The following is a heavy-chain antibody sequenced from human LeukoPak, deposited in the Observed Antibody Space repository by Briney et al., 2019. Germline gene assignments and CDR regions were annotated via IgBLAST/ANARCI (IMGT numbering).Heavy chain of an antibody. J-gene: IGHJ4*02. V-gene: IGHV3-7*01. CDR3: AKDIVGGGDDY. D-gene: IGHD2-21*02. CDR1: GFTFTRFW. Sequence: GGSLRLSCEASGFTFTRFWMSWVRQAPGKGLEWVANIQEDGKKENYVDSVRGRFTISRDNAKNSIYLQMNSLRVEDTAVYYCAKDIVGGGDDYWGQGTLVIVSS. CDR2: IQEDGKKE.